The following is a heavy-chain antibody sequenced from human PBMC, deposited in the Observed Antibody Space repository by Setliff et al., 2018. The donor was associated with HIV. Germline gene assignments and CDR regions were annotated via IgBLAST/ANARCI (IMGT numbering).Heavy chain of an antibody. V-gene: IGHV4-34*01. Sequence: ETLSLTCAVYGGSFSGYYWSWIRQPPGKGLEWIGEINHSGSTNYNPSLKSRVTISVDTSKNQCSLKLSSVIAADTAVYYCARSFGGVIVRVFGYWGQGTPVTVSS. J-gene: IGHJ4*02. CDR2: INHSGST. CDR3: ARSFGGVIVRVFGY. D-gene: IGHD3-16*02. CDR1: GGSFSGYY.